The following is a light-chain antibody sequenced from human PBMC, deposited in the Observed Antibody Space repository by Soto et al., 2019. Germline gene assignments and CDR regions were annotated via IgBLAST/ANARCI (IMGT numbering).Light chain of an antibody. CDR3: QQYGSSTT. J-gene: IGKJ1*01. CDR1: QSVSSNF. V-gene: IGKV3-20*01. CDR2: GAS. Sequence: EIVLTQSPGTLSLSPGERATLSCRASQSVSSNFLAWYQRKPGQAPRLLIYGASSRATGAPDRFRGSVSGTVFTLTITRLEPEDFAGYSCQQYGSSTTFGQGTKVEI.